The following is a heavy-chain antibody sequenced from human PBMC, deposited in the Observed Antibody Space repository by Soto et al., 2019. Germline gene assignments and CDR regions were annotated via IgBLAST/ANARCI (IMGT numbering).Heavy chain of an antibody. V-gene: IGHV3-23*01. CDR3: AKARAQYYDFWSGYPVDY. CDR2: ISGSGGST. Sequence: GGSLRLSCAASGFTFSSFAMSWVRQAPGKGLEWVSAISGSGGSTYYADSVKGRFTISRDNSKNTLYLQMNSLRAEDTAVYYCAKARAQYYDFWSGYPVDYWGQGTLVTVSS. D-gene: IGHD3-3*01. CDR1: GFTFSSFA. J-gene: IGHJ4*02.